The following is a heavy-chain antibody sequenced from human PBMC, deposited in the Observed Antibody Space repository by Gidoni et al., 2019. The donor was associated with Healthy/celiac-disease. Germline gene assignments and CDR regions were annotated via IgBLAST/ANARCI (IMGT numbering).Heavy chain of an antibody. CDR1: SYTFTSYG. J-gene: IGHJ3*02. V-gene: IGHV1-18*01. CDR2: ISAYNGNT. D-gene: IGHD6-19*01. Sequence: VQLVQSGAEVKKPGASVKDSCQASSYTFTSYGISWVRQAAGQGLEWMGWISAYNGNTNYAQKLQGRVTMTTDTSTSTAYMELRSLRSDDTAVYYCARGWEQWLVDAFDIWGQGTMVTVSS. CDR3: ARGWEQWLVDAFDI.